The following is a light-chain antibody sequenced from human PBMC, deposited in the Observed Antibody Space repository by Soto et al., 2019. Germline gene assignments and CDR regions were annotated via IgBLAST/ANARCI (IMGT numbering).Light chain of an antibody. CDR2: EVS. Sequence: QSALTEPASMSGSPGQSITISCTGTSSDVGGYNYVSWYQQHPGKAPKLIIYEVSNRPSGVSNRFSGSKSGNTASLTISGLQAEDEADYYCSSYRSTNTLEVFGAGTKLTVL. V-gene: IGLV2-14*01. J-gene: IGLJ1*01. CDR3: SSYRSTNTLEV. CDR1: SSDVGGYNY.